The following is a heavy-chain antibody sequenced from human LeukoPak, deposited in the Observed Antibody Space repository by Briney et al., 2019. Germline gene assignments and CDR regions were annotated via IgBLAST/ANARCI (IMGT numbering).Heavy chain of an antibody. Sequence: ASVKVSCKVSGYALTDLSMDWVRQAPGKGLEWRGGFDSEDGETIYAQKFQGRVTMTEDTSTDTAYMELSSLRSKDTAVYYCARGDTAMVPNWGQGTLVTVTS. V-gene: IGHV1-24*01. CDR3: ARGDTAMVPN. J-gene: IGHJ4*02. CDR2: FDSEDGET. CDR1: GYALTDLS. D-gene: IGHD5-18*01.